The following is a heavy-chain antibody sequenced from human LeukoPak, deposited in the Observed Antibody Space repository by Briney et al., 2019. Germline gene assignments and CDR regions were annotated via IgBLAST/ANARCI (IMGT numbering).Heavy chain of an antibody. D-gene: IGHD2-2*01. CDR1: GFTFSSYG. CDR3: AIGDRYCSSTSCLSYYYYYYGMDV. Sequence: PGRSLRLSCAASGFTFSSYGMHWVRQAPGKGLEWVAVIWYDGSNKYYADSVKGRFTISRDNSKNTLYLQMSSLRAEDTAVYYCAIGDRYCSSTSCLSYYYYYYGMDVWGQGTTVTVSS. CDR2: IWYDGSNK. V-gene: IGHV3-30*19. J-gene: IGHJ6*02.